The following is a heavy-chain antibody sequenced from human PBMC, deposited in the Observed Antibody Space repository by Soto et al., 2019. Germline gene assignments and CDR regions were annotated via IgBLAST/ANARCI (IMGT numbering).Heavy chain of an antibody. Sequence: QVQLVQSGGEVKKPGASVTVSCKASGYTFINYHITWVRQAPGQGLEWMAWINTYNGMTDYAQRSQGRVTMTSDTPTSTAYMELRNLGSDETAVYFCAKSPRGEMATDWGQGTLVTVSS. CDR3: AKSPRGEMATD. CDR2: INTYNGMT. CDR1: GYTFINYH. D-gene: IGHD5-12*01. V-gene: IGHV1-18*01. J-gene: IGHJ4*02.